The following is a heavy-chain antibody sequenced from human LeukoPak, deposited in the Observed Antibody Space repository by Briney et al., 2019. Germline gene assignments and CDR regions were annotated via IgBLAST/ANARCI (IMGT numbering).Heavy chain of an antibody. CDR3: AKDNAPDRGSSDS. Sequence: GGSLRLSCAASGFTFSSYWMSWVRQAPGKGLEWVANIKQDGSEKYYVDSVKGRFTISRDNAKNSLYLQMNSLRAEDTALYYCAKDNAPDRGSSDSWGQGTLVTVSS. D-gene: IGHD6-6*01. V-gene: IGHV3-7*03. CDR1: GFTFSSYW. CDR2: IKQDGSEK. J-gene: IGHJ4*02.